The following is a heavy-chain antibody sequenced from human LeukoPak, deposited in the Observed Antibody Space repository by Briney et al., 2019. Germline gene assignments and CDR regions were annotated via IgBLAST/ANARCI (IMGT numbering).Heavy chain of an antibody. Sequence: SETLSLTCTVSGYSISSGYYWGWIRQPPGKGLEWIGSIYNSGRTYYNPSLKSRVTISVDTSKNQFSWKLSSVTAADTAVYYGARDRIAARRRSFDYWAQGTLVTVSS. V-gene: IGHV4-38-2*02. D-gene: IGHD6-6*01. CDR3: ARDRIAARRRSFDY. J-gene: IGHJ4*02. CDR2: IYNSGRT. CDR1: GYSISSGYY.